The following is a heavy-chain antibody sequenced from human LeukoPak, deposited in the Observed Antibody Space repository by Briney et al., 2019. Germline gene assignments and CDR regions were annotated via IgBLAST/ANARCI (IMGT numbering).Heavy chain of an antibody. J-gene: IGHJ4*02. Sequence: GASVKVSCKASGYTFTSYGISWVRQAPGQGLEWMGWINPNSGGTNYAQKFQGRVTMTRDTSISTAYMELSRLRSDDTAVYYCASTWMDSYAGPFDYWGQGTLVTVSS. CDR2: INPNSGGT. V-gene: IGHV1-2*02. CDR1: GYTFTSYG. D-gene: IGHD5-18*01. CDR3: ASTWMDSYAGPFDY.